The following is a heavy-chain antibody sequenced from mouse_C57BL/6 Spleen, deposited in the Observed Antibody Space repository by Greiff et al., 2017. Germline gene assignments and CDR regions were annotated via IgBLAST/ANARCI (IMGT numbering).Heavy chain of an antibody. V-gene: IGHV1-62-2*01. CDR1: GYTFTEYT. CDR2: FYPGSGSI. D-gene: IGHD1-1*01. J-gene: IGHJ3*01. CDR3: ARHEEEWGTTVVGDWFAY. Sequence: QVHVKQSGAELVKPGASVKLSCTASGYTFTEYTIHWVKQRSGQGLEWIGWFYPGSGSIKYNEKFKDKATLNADKSSSTVYMELSRLTSEDSAVYFCARHEEEWGTTVVGDWFAYWGQGTLVTVSA.